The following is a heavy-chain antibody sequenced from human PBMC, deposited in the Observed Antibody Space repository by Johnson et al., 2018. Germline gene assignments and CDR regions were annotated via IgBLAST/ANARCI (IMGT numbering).Heavy chain of an antibody. V-gene: IGHV4-34*01. CDR1: GRSFSGYY. CDR3: ARGLRIVGAKYFQH. CDR2: INHSGST. Sequence: QVQLQQWGAGLLKPSETLSLTCAVYGRSFSGYYWSWIRQPPGKGLEWIGEINHSGSTNYNPSLKSRVTISVDTSKNQFSLKLSSVTAADTAVYYCARGLRIVGAKYFQHWGQGTLVTVSS. J-gene: IGHJ1*01. D-gene: IGHD1-26*01.